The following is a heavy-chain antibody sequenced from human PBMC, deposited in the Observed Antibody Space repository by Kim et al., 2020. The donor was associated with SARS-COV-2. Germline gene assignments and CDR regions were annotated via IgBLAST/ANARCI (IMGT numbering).Heavy chain of an antibody. CDR3: ARGYSSSSFWFDP. J-gene: IGHJ5*02. CDR1: GGSISSYY. V-gene: IGHV4-59*13. Sequence: SETLSLTCTVSGGSISSYYWSWIRQPPGKGLEWIGYIYYSGSTNYNPSLKSRVTISVDTSKNQFSLKLSSVTAADTAVYYCARGYSSSSFWFDPWGQGTL. D-gene: IGHD6-6*01. CDR2: IYYSGST.